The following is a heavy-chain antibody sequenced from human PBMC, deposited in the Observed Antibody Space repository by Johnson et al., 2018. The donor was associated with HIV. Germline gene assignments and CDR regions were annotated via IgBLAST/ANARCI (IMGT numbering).Heavy chain of an antibody. D-gene: IGHD6-19*01. CDR3: ARDGVYSSPWDAFDI. J-gene: IGHJ3*02. CDR1: GFSFSNYW. V-gene: IGHV3-7*05. Sequence: VQLVESGGGLVQPGGSLRLSCAASGFSFSNYWMSWVRQAPGKGLEWVANVNEDGSEEYYVDSVEGRLTISRDNAKNSLYLQIDSLRAGDTAVYYCARDGVYSSPWDAFDIWDQGTMVTVSP. CDR2: VNEDGSEE.